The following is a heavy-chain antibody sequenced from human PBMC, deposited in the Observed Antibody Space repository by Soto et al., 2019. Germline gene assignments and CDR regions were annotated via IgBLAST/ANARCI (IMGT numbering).Heavy chain of an antibody. Sequence: SVKVSCKASGGTFSSYAISWVRQAPGQGLEWMGGIIPIFGTANYAQKFQGRVTITADKSTSTAYMELSSLRSEDTAVYYCARVGGGYDSRGMDVWGQGTTVTV. D-gene: IGHD5-12*01. V-gene: IGHV1-69*06. CDR3: ARVGGGYDSRGMDV. J-gene: IGHJ6*02. CDR2: IIPIFGTA. CDR1: GGTFSSYA.